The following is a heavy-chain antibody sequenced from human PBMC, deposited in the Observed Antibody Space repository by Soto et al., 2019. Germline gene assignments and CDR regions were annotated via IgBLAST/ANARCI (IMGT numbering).Heavy chain of an antibody. CDR2: ISHNGSTI. D-gene: IGHD2-21*02. CDR3: GSFFRGGDCNWFDS. J-gene: IGHJ5*01. CDR1: GFTFSDYY. V-gene: IGHV3-11*01. Sequence: QVQLMESGGGLVKPGRSLRLSCAASGFTFSDYYMSWIRQATGKGLEWVAYISHNGSTIYYADSVKGRFTISRDNAKNSLYLQMNGVRAEDTAVYYCGSFFRGGDCNWFDSWGQGTLGTVSS.